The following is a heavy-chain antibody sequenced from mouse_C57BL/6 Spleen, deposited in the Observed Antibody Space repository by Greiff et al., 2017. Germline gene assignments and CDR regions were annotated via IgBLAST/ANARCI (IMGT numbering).Heavy chain of an antibody. D-gene: IGHD3-2*02. J-gene: IGHJ2*01. CDR1: GYTFTSYW. CDR2: IYPGSGGT. CDR3: AQDSSGYGY. Sequence: VQLQQPGAELVKPGASVKMSCKASGYTFTSYWITWVKQRPGQGLEWIGDIYPGSGGTNYNEKFKSKATLTVDTSSSTAYMRLSSLTSEDSAVYYCAQDSSGYGYWGQGTTLTVSS. V-gene: IGHV1-55*01.